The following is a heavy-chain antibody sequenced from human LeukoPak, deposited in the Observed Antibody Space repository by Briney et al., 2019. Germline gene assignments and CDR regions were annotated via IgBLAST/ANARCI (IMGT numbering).Heavy chain of an antibody. CDR1: GFTFSSYG. D-gene: IGHD2-2*03. Sequence: HPGGSLRLSCAASGFTFSSYGMHWVRQAPGKGLEWVAFIRYDGSNKYYADSVKGRFTISRDNSKNTLYLQMNSLRAEDTAVYYCAKGDGYCSSTSCLRPAYYYYYYMDVWGKGTTVTVSS. CDR2: IRYDGSNK. V-gene: IGHV3-30*02. CDR3: AKGDGYCSSTSCLRPAYYYYYYMDV. J-gene: IGHJ6*03.